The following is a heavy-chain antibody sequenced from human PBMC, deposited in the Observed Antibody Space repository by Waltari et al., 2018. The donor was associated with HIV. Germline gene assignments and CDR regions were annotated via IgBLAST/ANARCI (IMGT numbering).Heavy chain of an antibody. CDR2: IYPGDSNT. Sequence: EVQLVQSGAEVKKPGESLKISCKGSGYSFTSYWIGWVRPIPGKGLAWMGIIYPGDSNTRSGPPFQGQVTIPAYKSISTAYLQWSSLKASETAMYDCAKVLGATSSGYPDAFDTWGQGTMVTVSS. J-gene: IGHJ3*02. CDR1: GYSFTSYW. CDR3: AKVLGATSSGYPDAFDT. D-gene: IGHD6-13*01. V-gene: IGHV5-51*01.